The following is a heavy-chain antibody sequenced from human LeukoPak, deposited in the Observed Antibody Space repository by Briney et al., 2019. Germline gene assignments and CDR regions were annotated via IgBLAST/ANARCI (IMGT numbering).Heavy chain of an antibody. Sequence: PSETLSLTCTVSGGSISSYYWSWIRQPAGKGLEGIGRIYTSGSTNYNPSLKSRVTMSVDTSKNQFSLKLSSVTAADTAVYYCARARLTAAAGITFIGYFDYWGQGTLVTVSS. CDR2: IYTSGST. D-gene: IGHD6-13*01. CDR3: ARARLTAAAGITFIGYFDY. CDR1: GGSISSYY. J-gene: IGHJ4*02. V-gene: IGHV4-4*07.